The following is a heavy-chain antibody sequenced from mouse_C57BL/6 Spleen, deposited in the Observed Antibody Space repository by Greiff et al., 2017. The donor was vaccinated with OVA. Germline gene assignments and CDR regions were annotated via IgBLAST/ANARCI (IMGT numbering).Heavy chain of an antibody. CDR3: ARDLREGAMDY. CDR1: GYSITSGYY. V-gene: IGHV3-6*01. J-gene: IGHJ4*01. Sequence: EVQLVESGPGLVKPSQSLSLTCSVTGYSITSGYYWNWIRQFPGNKLEWMGYISYDGSNNYNPSLKNRISITRDTSKNQFFLKLNSVTTEDTATYYCARDLREGAMDYWGQGTSVTVSS. CDR2: ISYDGSN. D-gene: IGHD3-3*01.